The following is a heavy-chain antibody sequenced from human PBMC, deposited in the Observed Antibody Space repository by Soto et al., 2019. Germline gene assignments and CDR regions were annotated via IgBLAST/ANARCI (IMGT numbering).Heavy chain of an antibody. Sequence: GASVKVSCKASGYTFTSYAMHWVRQAPGQRLEWMGWINAGNGNTKYSQKFQGRVTITRDTSARTAYMELSSLRSEDTAVYYCARSIVVVAALDYWGQGTLVTAS. V-gene: IGHV1-3*01. J-gene: IGHJ4*02. CDR1: GYTFTSYA. D-gene: IGHD2-21*01. CDR3: ARSIVVVAALDY. CDR2: INAGNGNT.